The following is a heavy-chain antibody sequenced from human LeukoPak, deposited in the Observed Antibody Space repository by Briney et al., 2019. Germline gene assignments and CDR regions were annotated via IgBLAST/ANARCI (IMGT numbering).Heavy chain of an antibody. CDR3: AKDRGSVAVAGIDY. V-gene: IGHV3-23*01. J-gene: IGHJ4*02. Sequence: GGSLRLSCVGSGFTFSNYGMSWVRQAPGKGLEWVSAMSGYVGCTHYADSVKGRFTVSRDNPKNTLYLQMNRLRAEDTALYYCAKDRGSVAVAGIDYWGQGTLVTVSS. CDR1: GFTFSNYG. D-gene: IGHD6-19*01. CDR2: MSGYVGCT.